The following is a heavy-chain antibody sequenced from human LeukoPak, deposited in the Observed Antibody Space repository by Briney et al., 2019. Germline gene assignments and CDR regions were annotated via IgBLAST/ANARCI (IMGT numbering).Heavy chain of an antibody. V-gene: IGHV3-23*01. J-gene: IGHJ4*02. CDR3: AKARGHDIFTGSRILDY. Sequence: PTGGSLRLSCAASGFTFSSYVVNWVRQAPGKGLEWVSLISSSGHVIYYADSVKGRFTISRDDSKSTLYLQMNGLRAEDTAIYYCAKARGHDIFTGSRILDYWGQGTLVTVSS. CDR1: GFTFSSYV. D-gene: IGHD3-9*01. CDR2: ISSSGHVI.